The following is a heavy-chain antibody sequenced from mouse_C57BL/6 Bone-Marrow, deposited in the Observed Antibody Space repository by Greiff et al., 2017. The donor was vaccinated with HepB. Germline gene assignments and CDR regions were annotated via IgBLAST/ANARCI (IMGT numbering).Heavy chain of an antibody. Sequence: EVQVVESGGDLVKPGGSLKLSCAASGFTFSSYGMSWVRQTPGKRLEWVATISSGGSYTYYPDSVKGRFTISRDNAKNTLYLQMSSLKSEDTAMYYCARFTGNYAMDYWGQGTSVTVSS. J-gene: IGHJ4*01. D-gene: IGHD1-1*01. CDR2: ISSGGSYT. CDR3: ARFTGNYAMDY. CDR1: GFTFSSYG. V-gene: IGHV5-6*01.